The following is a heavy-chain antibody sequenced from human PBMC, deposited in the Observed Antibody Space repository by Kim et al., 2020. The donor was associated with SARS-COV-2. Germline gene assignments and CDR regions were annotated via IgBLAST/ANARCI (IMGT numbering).Heavy chain of an antibody. D-gene: IGHD3-16*02. V-gene: IGHV1-58*02. CDR3: AAPKLRLGELSSEQYYYGMDV. CDR2: IVVGSGNT. CDR1: GFTFTSSA. J-gene: IGHJ6*02. Sequence: SVKVSCKASGFTFTSSAMQWVRQARGQRLEWIGWIVVGSGNTNYAQKFQERVTITRDMSTSTAYMELSSLRSEDTAVYYCAAPKLRLGELSSEQYYYGMDVWGQGTTVTVSS.